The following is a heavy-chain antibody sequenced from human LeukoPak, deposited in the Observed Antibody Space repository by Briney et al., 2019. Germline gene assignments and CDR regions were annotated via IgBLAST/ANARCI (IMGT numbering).Heavy chain of an antibody. CDR2: INSDGSST. V-gene: IGHV3-74*01. Sequence: PGGSLRLSCAASGFTFSSYWMQWVRQAPGKGLVWVSRINSDGSSTSYADSVKGRFTISRDNAKNTLYLQMNSLRAEDTAVYYCARLRDFRYFDYWGQGTLVTVSS. CDR1: GFTFSSYW. CDR3: ARLRDFRYFDY. J-gene: IGHJ4*02. D-gene: IGHD3-3*01.